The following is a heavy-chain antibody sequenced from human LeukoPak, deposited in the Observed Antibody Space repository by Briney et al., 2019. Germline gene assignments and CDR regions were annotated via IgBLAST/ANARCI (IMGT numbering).Heavy chain of an antibody. Sequence: GGSLRLSCAASGLRFSDYYVSWIRQAPGKGLQWVSYISSGGDIMHYADSVKGRFTSSRDNAKNSLYLQMNSLRAEDTAVYYCARDSSGYFHWFDPWGQGTLVTVSS. CDR2: ISSGGDIM. V-gene: IGHV3-11*04. CDR3: ARDSSGYFHWFDP. J-gene: IGHJ5*02. D-gene: IGHD3-22*01. CDR1: GLRFSDYY.